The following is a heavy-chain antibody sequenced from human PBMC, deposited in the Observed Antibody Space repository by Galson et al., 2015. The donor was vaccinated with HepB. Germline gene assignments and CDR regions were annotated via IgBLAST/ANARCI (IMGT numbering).Heavy chain of an antibody. CDR1: GFIVSSNY. CDR2: INWNGGST. CDR3: AREGYCSGGSCFDY. J-gene: IGHJ4*02. Sequence: SLRLSCAASGFIVSSNYMSWVRQAPGKGLEWVSGINWNGGSTGYADSVKGRFTISRDNAKNSLYLQMNSLRAEDTALYYCAREGYCSGGSCFDYWGQGTLVTVSS. V-gene: IGHV3-20*04. D-gene: IGHD2-15*01.